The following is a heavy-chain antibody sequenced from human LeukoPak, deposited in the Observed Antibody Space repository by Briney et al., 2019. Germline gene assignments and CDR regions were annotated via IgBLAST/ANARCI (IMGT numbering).Heavy chain of an antibody. CDR1: GFTFSSYA. V-gene: IGHV3-23*01. D-gene: IGHD6-19*01. J-gene: IGHJ4*02. CDR3: TIDSNSGWTGY. CDR2: ISGSGGST. Sequence: TGGSLRLSCAASGFTFSSYAMSWVRQAPGKGLEWVSAISGSGGSTYYADSVKGRFTISRDNSKNTVYLQMNSLKTEDTAVYYCTIDSNSGWTGYWGQGTLVTVSS.